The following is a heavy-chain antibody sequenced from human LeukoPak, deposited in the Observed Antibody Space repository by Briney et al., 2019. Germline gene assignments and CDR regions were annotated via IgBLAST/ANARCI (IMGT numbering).Heavy chain of an antibody. V-gene: IGHV4-34*01. D-gene: IGHD2-2*02. CDR1: GGSFSGYY. CDR2: INHSGST. CDR3: ARGLVVAPAAIFSGPMDV. J-gene: IGHJ6*04. Sequence: SETLSLTCAVYGGSFSGYYWSWIRQPPGKGLEWIGEINHSGSTNYNPSLKSRVTISVDTSKNQFSLELSSVTAADTAVYYCARGLVVAPAAIFSGPMDVWGKGTTVTVSS.